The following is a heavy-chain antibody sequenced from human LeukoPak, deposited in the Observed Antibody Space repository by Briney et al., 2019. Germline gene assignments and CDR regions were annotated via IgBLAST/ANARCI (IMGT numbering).Heavy chain of an antibody. Sequence: GASVKVSCKTSGYTCTDYYLHWVRQAPGQGLEWMGWINPKSGVTDSKMKFQGRVTLTRDTSITTAYMELISLTSDDAAVYYCARAGGYCGSTSCYSGYYYYFMDVWGKGTTVTVSS. CDR3: ARAGGYCGSTSCYSGYYYYFMDV. D-gene: IGHD2-2*01. CDR2: INPKSGVT. CDR1: GYTCTDYY. V-gene: IGHV1-2*02. J-gene: IGHJ6*03.